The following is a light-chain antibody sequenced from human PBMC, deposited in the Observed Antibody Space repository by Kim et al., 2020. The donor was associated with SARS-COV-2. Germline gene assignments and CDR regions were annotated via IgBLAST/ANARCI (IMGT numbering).Light chain of an antibody. J-gene: IGLJ3*02. CDR1: SSDVGPYNF. Sequence: GQSITVSCTGTSSDVGPYNFVSWYQQRPGKAPKLTIYDVNDRPSGVSNRFSGSKSGNTASLTISGLQAEDEADYYCTSWTSDSTLVFGGGTKVTVL. CDR2: DVN. CDR3: TSWTSDSTLV. V-gene: IGLV2-14*03.